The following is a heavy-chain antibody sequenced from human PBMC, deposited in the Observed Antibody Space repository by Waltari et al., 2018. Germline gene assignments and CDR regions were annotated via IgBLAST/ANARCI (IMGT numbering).Heavy chain of an antibody. D-gene: IGHD1-26*01. CDR1: GFTFSSYR. Sequence: EVQLVESGGGLVKPGGSMRLSCAASGFTFSSYRLNWVRQAPGKGLEWVSSISSSSSYIYYADSVKGRFTISRDNAKNSLYLQMNSLRAEDTAVYYCASTRISGTTVDYWGQGTLVTVSS. CDR2: ISSSSSYI. J-gene: IGHJ4*02. V-gene: IGHV3-21*01. CDR3: ASTRISGTTVDY.